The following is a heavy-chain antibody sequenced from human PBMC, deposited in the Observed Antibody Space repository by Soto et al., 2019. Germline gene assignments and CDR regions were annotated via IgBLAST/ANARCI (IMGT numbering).Heavy chain of an antibody. Sequence: GGSLRLSCAASGFTFSSYAMSWVRQAPGKGLEWVSAISGSGGSTYYADSVKGRFTISRDNSKNTLYLQMNSLGTEDTAVSYCATGADYYYYGMDVWGQGTTVTVSS. CDR3: ATGADYYYYGMDV. J-gene: IGHJ6*02. CDR1: GFTFSSYA. CDR2: ISGSGGST. V-gene: IGHV3-23*01.